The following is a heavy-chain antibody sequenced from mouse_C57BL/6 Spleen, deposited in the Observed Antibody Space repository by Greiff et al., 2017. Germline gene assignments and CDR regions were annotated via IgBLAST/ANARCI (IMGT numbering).Heavy chain of an antibody. CDR1: GYTFTGYW. V-gene: IGHV1-9*01. CDR3: GSRGQATRFAY. J-gene: IGHJ3*01. Sequence: VLLVESGAELMKPGASVKLSCKATGYTFTGYWIEWVKQRPGHGLEWIGEILPGSGSTNYNEKFKGKATFTADTSSNPASLQLSSMTTEDSAIDYGGSRGQATRFAYWGQGTLVTVSA. D-gene: IGHD3-2*02. CDR2: ILPGSGST.